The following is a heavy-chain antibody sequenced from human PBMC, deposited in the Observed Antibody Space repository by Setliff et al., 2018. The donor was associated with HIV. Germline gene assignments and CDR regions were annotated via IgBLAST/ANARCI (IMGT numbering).Heavy chain of an antibody. CDR2: IIPTFGTA. D-gene: IGHD4-17*01. V-gene: IGHV1-69*13. J-gene: IGHJ4*02. Sequence: SVKVSCKASGGTFSSYAISWVRQAPGQGLEWMGGIIPTFGTANYAQKFQGRVTITADESTSTAYMELSSLRSEDTAVYYCAIPFMTNGDYIFDYWGQGTLVTSPQ. CDR1: GGTFSSYA. CDR3: AIPFMTNGDYIFDY.